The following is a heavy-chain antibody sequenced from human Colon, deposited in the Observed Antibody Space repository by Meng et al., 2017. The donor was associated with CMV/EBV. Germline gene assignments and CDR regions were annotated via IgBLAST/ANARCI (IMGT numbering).Heavy chain of an antibody. J-gene: IGHJ2*01. V-gene: IGHV4-39*07. CDR2: IYYTGND. D-gene: IGHD5-24*01. CDR1: GDSISGRSYY. Sequence: QPQEPGPGLVKPSETLSLTCTVSGDSISGRSYYWGWLRQPPGKGLEWIASIYYTGNDYHNPSLKSRVTISIDTSNNQFSLRLTSVTAADTAVYYCARMALHWYFDLWGRGTLVTVSS. CDR3: ARMALHWYFDL.